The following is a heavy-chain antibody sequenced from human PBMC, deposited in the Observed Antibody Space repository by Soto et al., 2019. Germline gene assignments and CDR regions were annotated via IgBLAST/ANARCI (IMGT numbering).Heavy chain of an antibody. CDR3: ACEQQLATFQH. Sequence: QVQLVQSGAEVKKPGASVKVSCKASGYTFTNYAIHWVRQATGQRLEWMGWINAGSGNTKYSQRFDVRVTITRDTPASTSYMEVSSLTSEDTAVYYCACEQQLATFQHWGQGTLVTVSS. CDR2: INAGSGNT. V-gene: IGHV1-3*01. J-gene: IGHJ1*01. CDR1: GYTFTNYA. D-gene: IGHD6-13*01.